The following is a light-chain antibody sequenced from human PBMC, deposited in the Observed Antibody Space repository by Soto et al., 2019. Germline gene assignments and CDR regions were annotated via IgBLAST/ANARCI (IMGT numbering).Light chain of an antibody. CDR3: SSYTSSSTRV. CDR1: SSDVGAYNY. Sequence: QSALTQPASVSGSPGQSITISCTGTSSDVGAYNYVSWYQQHPGKAPKLMIYEVSNRPSGLSNRFSGSKSGNTASLIISGLHAEDEADYYCSSYTSSSTRVFGTGTKLTVL. V-gene: IGLV2-14*01. J-gene: IGLJ1*01. CDR2: EVS.